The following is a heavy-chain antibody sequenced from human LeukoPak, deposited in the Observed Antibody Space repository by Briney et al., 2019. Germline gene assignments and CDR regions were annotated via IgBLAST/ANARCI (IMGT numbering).Heavy chain of an antibody. CDR2: ISAYNGNT. Sequence: ASVKVSCKAPGYTFTSYGISWVRQAPGQGLEWMGWISAYNGNTNYAQKLQGRVTMTTDTSTSTAYMELRSLRSDDTAVYYCARVPQSIVLMVYAMEYYFDYWGQGTLVTVSS. CDR1: GYTFTSYG. D-gene: IGHD2-8*01. J-gene: IGHJ4*02. V-gene: IGHV1-18*01. CDR3: ARVPQSIVLMVYAMEYYFDY.